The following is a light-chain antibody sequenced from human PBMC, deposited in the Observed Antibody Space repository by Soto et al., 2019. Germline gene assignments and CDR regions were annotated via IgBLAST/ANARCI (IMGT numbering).Light chain of an antibody. CDR2: GVS. CDR3: QQYGSSPRT. V-gene: IGKV3-20*01. CDR1: QIVISSY. J-gene: IGKJ1*01. Sequence: EIVLTQSPGTLSLSPGERATLSCRASQIVISSYLAWYQQKFVQSPRLLIYGVSSRATGILDRFIGIGSGTDFTLTISRLEPEDFEVYYCQQYGSSPRTFGQGTKVDIK.